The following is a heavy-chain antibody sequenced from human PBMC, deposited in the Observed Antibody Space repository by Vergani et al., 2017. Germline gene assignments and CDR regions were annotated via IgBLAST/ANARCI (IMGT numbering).Heavy chain of an antibody. V-gene: IGHV1-46*03. CDR2: INTSGGHT. J-gene: IGHJ4*02. CDR3: ARGDYGILTGYQY. CDR1: GYTFSNYY. D-gene: IGHD3-9*01. Sequence: QVQVVQSGAEVKKSGASVKVSCKTSGYTFSNYYMHCVRQAPGQGLEWMGIINTSGGHTNYAEKFQGRVTMTRDTSTSTVYMELSSLSSEDTAIYYCARGDYGILTGYQYWGQGTLVTVSA.